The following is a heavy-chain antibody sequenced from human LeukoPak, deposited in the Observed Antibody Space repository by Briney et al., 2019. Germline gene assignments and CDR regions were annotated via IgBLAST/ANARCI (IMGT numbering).Heavy chain of an antibody. J-gene: IGHJ3*02. CDR2: VIPLFGTA. CDR3: ARDRGYYDSSGYSFGRADAFDI. CDR1: GGTFNNYG. Sequence: SVKVSCKASGGTFNNYGITWVRQAPGQGLEWMGRVIPLFGTANYAQKFQGRVTITADESTSTAYMELSSLRSEDTAVYYCARDRGYYDSSGYSFGRADAFDIWGQGTMVTVSS. D-gene: IGHD3-22*01. V-gene: IGHV1-69*15.